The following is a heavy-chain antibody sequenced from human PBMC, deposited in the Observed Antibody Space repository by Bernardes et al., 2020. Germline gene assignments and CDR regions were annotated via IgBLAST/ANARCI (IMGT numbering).Heavy chain of an antibody. CDR2: INSDGRST. CDR1: GFAFSSYW. Sequence: GSLRLSCAASGFAFSSYWLHWVRQVPGKGLVWVSHINSDGRSTLYADSVKGRFTISRDNAKNTVYLEMNSLRAEDTAVYYCARDIAPAGSYFDPWGQGTLVTVSS. D-gene: IGHD6-25*01. V-gene: IGHV3-74*01. J-gene: IGHJ4*02. CDR3: ARDIAPAGSYFDP.